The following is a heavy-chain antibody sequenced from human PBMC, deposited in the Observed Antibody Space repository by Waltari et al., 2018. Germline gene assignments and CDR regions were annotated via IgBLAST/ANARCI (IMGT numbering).Heavy chain of an antibody. J-gene: IGHJ6*03. CDR3: LRVANSNWDV. V-gene: IGHV3-74*01. D-gene: IGHD4-4*01. Sequence: EVQLVESGGGLVQPGGTLRLSSAASGCTVSGYWMHWVRQSPGNGLMGVSLMNTDGTSTNYADSVKGRFTISRDNAKNTVYLQMSSLRADDTAVYYCLRVANSNWDVWCKVITVTISS. CDR1: GCTVSGYW. CDR2: MNTDGTST.